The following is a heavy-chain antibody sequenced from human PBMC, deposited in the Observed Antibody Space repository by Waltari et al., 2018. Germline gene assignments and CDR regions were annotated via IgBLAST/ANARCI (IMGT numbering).Heavy chain of an antibody. CDR3: ARDPPTIFGGYGMDV. V-gene: IGHV1-2*02. CDR1: GYTFTGYY. Sequence: QVQLVQSGAEVKKPGASVKVSCKASGYTFTGYYMHWVRQAPGQGLEWMGWINPNSGGTNYAQKFQGRGTMTRDTSISTAYMELSRLRSDDTAVYYCARDPPTIFGGYGMDVWGQGTTVTVSS. D-gene: IGHD3-3*01. J-gene: IGHJ6*02. CDR2: INPNSGGT.